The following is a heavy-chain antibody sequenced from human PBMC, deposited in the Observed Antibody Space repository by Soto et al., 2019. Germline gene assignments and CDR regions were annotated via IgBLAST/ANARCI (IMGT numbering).Heavy chain of an antibody. J-gene: IGHJ4*02. CDR2: IYYSGRT. Sequence: QVQLQESGPGLVKPSQTLSLTCTVSGGSISSGGYYWSWIRQHPGKGLEWIGYIYYSGRTYYNPSHKSRVTISVDTSKNQFSLKLSSVTAADTAVYYCARICSGGSCYRGSLWYWGQGTLVTVSS. D-gene: IGHD2-15*01. CDR1: GGSISSGGYY. V-gene: IGHV4-31*03. CDR3: ARICSGGSCYRGSLWY.